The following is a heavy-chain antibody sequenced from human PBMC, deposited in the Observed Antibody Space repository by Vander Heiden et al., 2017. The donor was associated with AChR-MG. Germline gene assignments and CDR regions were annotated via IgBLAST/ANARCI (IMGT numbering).Heavy chain of an antibody. J-gene: IGHJ3*02. V-gene: IGHV2-26*01. CDR3: ARISEYYYDTSGYYGAFDM. CDR2: IFSSGEK. D-gene: IGHD3-22*01. CDR1: GFSLRKARMG. Sequence: QVTLKESGPALVKPTETLTLTCTVSGFSLRKARMGVGWIRQPPGKALEWLAHIFSSGEKSYSTSLKSRLTISKDTSKSQVVLTTTNMDPGDTATYYCARISEYYYDTSGYYGAFDMWGQGTVVTVSS.